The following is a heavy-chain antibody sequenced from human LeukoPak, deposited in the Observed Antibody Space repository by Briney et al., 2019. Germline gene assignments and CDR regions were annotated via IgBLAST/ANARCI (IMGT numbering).Heavy chain of an antibody. D-gene: IGHD2/OR15-2a*01. CDR3: AGDRSGTTEY. CDR1: GGSISSSSYY. Sequence: SETLSLTCTVSGGSISSSSYYWGWIRQPPGKGLEWIGSIYYSGSTDYNPSLKSRVTIPVDTPKNQFSLKLSSVTAADTAVYYCAGDRSGTTEYWGQGTLVTVSS. CDR2: IYYSGST. V-gene: IGHV4-39*07. J-gene: IGHJ1*01.